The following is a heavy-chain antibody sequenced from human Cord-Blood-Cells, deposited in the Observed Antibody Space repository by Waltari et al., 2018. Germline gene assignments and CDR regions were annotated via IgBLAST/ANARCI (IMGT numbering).Heavy chain of an antibody. CDR1: GFTFGSYW. V-gene: IGHV3-74*01. J-gene: IGHJ4*02. Sequence: EVQLVESGGVLVQPGGSLRLSCAASGFTFGSYWMHWVRQAPGKGLVWGSRINSDGSSTSYADSVKGRFTISRDNAKNTLYLQMNSLRAEDTAVYYCAREANWGSALGYWGQGTLVTVSS. CDR3: AREANWGSALGY. D-gene: IGHD7-27*01. CDR2: INSDGSST.